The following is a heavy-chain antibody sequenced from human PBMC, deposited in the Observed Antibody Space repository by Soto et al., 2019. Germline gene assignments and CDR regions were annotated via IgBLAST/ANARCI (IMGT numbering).Heavy chain of an antibody. CDR2: IYYSGTT. V-gene: IGHV4-39*07. Sequence: SETLSLTCTVSGDSITSNSYFWAWIRQPPGKGLEWIGSIYYSGTTYYNPSLKSRVTISVDTSKNQFSLKLSSVTAADTAVYYCARSRGGYCNGGSCYYVYWGQGTLVTVSS. CDR1: GDSITSNSYF. CDR3: ARSRGGYCNGGSCYYVY. D-gene: IGHD2-15*01. J-gene: IGHJ4*02.